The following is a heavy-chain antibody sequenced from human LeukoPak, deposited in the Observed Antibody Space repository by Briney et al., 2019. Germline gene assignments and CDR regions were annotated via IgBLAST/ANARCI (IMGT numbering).Heavy chain of an antibody. CDR2: IYYSGST. Sequence: SETLSLTCTVSGGSISSYYWSWIRQPPGKGLEWIGYIYYSGSTNYNPSLKSRVTISVDTSKNQFSLKLSSVTAADTAVYYCARHTSDYSGGSCYEPNWFDPWGQGTLVTVSS. V-gene: IGHV4-59*08. CDR3: ARHTSDYSGGSCYEPNWFDP. D-gene: IGHD2-15*01. J-gene: IGHJ5*02. CDR1: GGSISSYY.